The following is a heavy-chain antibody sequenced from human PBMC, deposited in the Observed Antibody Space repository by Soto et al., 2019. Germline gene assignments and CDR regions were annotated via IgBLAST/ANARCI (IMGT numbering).Heavy chain of an antibody. D-gene: IGHD4-17*01. CDR3: GRGPDYGGGGGFDP. J-gene: IGHJ5*02. V-gene: IGHV4-30-4*01. Sequence: QVQLQESGPGLVKPSQTLSLTCTVSGGSISSGDYYWSWIGQPPGKGLEWIGYIYYSGSTYYNPSLRSRITLSVDTSKNQFSLQLSSVTAADTAVYYCGRGPDYGGGGGFDPWGQGTLVTVSS. CDR2: IYYSGST. CDR1: GGSISSGDYY.